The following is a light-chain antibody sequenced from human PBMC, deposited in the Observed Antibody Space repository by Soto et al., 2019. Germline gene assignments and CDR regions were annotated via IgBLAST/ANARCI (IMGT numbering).Light chain of an antibody. J-gene: IGLJ2*01. V-gene: IGLV1-40*01. CDR1: SSNIGAGYD. CDR3: QSYDSSLSGRDVV. CDR2: GNS. Sequence: QSVLTQPPSVSGAPGQRVTISCTGSSSNIGAGYDVHWYQQLPGTAPKLLIYGNSNRPSGVPDRFSGSKSGTSASLAITGLQAEDEADYYCQSYDSSLSGRDVVVGGGTKVTVL.